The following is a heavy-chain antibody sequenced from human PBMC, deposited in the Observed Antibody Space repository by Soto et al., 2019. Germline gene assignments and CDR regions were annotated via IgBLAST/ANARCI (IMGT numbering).Heavy chain of an antibody. D-gene: IGHD5-12*01. CDR3: ARDGKWLRWNYYYGMDV. CDR2: ISAYNGNT. J-gene: IGHJ6*02. CDR1: GYTFTSYG. Sequence: ASVKVSCKASGYTFTSYGISWVRQAPGQGLEWMGWISAYNGNTNYAQKLQGRVTMTTDTSTSTAYMELRSLRSDDTAVYYCARDGKWLRWNYYYGMDVWGQGTTVTVSS. V-gene: IGHV1-18*01.